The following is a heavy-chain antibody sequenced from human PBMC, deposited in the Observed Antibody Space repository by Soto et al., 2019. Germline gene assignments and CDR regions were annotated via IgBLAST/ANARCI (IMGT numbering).Heavy chain of an antibody. CDR3: ARLYGYCIRNSCHGHYAMDV. Sequence: SETLSLTCAVSGGSISSNDWWTWLRQPPGKGPDWIVSFYSSGSTYYNPSLNSRVTVSVDTSKNQFSLKVTSVTAAETAVYYCARLYGYCIRNSCHGHYAMDVWGQGTTVTVS. CDR1: GGSISSNDW. V-gene: IGHV4-39*01. CDR2: FYSSGST. D-gene: IGHD2-2*01. J-gene: IGHJ6*02.